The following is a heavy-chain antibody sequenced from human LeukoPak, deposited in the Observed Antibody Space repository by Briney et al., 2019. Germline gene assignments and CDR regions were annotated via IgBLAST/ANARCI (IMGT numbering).Heavy chain of an antibody. CDR2: ISGSGGST. CDR1: GFTFSSYA. J-gene: IGHJ5*02. Sequence: GSLRLSCAASGFTFSSYAMSWVRQAPGKGLEWVSAISGSGGSTYYADSVKGRFTISRDNSKNTLYLQMNSLRAEDTAVYYCAKDLVGYSSGPPWGQGILVTVSS. D-gene: IGHD6-19*01. CDR3: AKDLVGYSSGPP. V-gene: IGHV3-23*01.